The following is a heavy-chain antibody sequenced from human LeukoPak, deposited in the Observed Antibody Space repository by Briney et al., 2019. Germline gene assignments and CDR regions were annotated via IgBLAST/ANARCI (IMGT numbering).Heavy chain of an antibody. D-gene: IGHD2-2*01. CDR1: GGSMNSYY. J-gene: IGHJ4*02. CDR2: IYYSGST. CDR3: ARVDSTRWYATFDS. Sequence: PSETLSLTCTVSGGSMNSYYWSWIRQPPGKGLEWIGHIYYSGSTKYNPSLKSRVTISLDTSKNQFSLTLKSATAADTAVYYCARVDSTRWYATFDSWGQGTLITVSS. V-gene: IGHV4-59*01.